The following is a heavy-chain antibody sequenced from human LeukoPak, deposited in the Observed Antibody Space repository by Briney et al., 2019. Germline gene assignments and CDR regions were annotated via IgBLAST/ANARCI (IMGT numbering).Heavy chain of an antibody. CDR1: GFTFDDYA. J-gene: IGHJ4*02. CDR2: ISWNSGSI. Sequence: GGSLRLSCAASGFTFDDYAMHWVRQAPGKGLERVSGISWNSGSIGYADSVKGRFTISRDNAKNSLYLQMNSLRAEDTALYYCAKDGTSNWGQGTLVTVSS. CDR3: AKDGTSN. V-gene: IGHV3-9*01.